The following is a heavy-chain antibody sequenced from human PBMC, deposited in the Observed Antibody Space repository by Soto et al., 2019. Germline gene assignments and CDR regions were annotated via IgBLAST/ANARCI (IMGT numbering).Heavy chain of an antibody. Sequence: GESLKISCKGSGYGFTSYWISWVRQMPGKGLEWMGRIDPSDSYTNYSPSFQGHVTISADKSISTAYLQWSSLKASDTAMYYCARPRYSYGHWFDPWGQGTLVTVSS. J-gene: IGHJ5*02. D-gene: IGHD5-18*01. V-gene: IGHV5-10-1*01. CDR2: IDPSDSYT. CDR3: ARPRYSYGHWFDP. CDR1: GYGFTSYW.